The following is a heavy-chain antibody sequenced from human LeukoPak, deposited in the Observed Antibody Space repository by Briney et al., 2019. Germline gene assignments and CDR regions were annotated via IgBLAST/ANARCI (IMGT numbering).Heavy chain of an antibody. Sequence: GGSLRLSCAASGFTFSSYAMSWVRQAPGKGLEWVSAISATGGSTYYADSVKGRFIISRDNSKNTLYLQMNSLRVEDTAVYSCAKPTPDYTCAFDVWGQGTMVTVSS. D-gene: IGHD4-11*01. CDR1: GFTFSSYA. J-gene: IGHJ3*01. CDR2: ISATGGST. CDR3: AKPTPDYTCAFDV. V-gene: IGHV3-23*01.